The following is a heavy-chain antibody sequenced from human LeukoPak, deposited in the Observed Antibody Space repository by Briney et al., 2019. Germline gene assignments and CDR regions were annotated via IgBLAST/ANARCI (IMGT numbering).Heavy chain of an antibody. CDR2: ISSSSTI. V-gene: IGHV3-48*01. J-gene: IGHJ4*02. Sequence: GGSLRLSCAASGFTFSSYSMNWVRQAPGKGLEWVSYISSSSTIYYADSVKGRFTISRDNAKNSLYLQMNSLRAEDTAVYYCAKDQDYYYFDYWGQGTLVTVSS. D-gene: IGHD2/OR15-2a*01. CDR3: AKDQDYYYFDY. CDR1: GFTFSSYS.